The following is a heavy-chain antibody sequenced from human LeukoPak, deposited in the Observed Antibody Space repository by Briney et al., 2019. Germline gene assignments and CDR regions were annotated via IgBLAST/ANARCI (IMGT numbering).Heavy chain of an antibody. CDR2: INHSGST. CDR1: GGSFSGYY. D-gene: IGHD3-10*01. V-gene: IGHV4-34*01. Sequence: SETLSHTCAVYGGSFSGYYWSWIRQPPGKGLEWIGEINHSGSTNYNPSLKGRVTISVDTSKNQFSLKLSSVTAADTAVYYCARHRRLVRGVINPYYYYYMDVWGKGTTVTISS. CDR3: ARHRRLVRGVINPYYYYYMDV. J-gene: IGHJ6*03.